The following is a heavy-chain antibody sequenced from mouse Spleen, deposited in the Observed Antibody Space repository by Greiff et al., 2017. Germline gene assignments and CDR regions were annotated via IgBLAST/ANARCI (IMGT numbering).Heavy chain of an antibody. J-gene: IGHJ4*01. CDR2: IYPGDGDT. Sequence: VQLQQPGTELVKPGASVKLSCKASGYAFSSSWMNWVKQRPGKCLEWIGRIYPGDGDTNYNGKFKGKATLTADKSSSTAYMQLSSLTSEDSAVYFCARFGIYAMDYWGQGTSVTVSS. CDR3: ARFGIYAMDY. CDR1: GYAFSSSW. V-gene: IGHV1-82*01. D-gene: IGHD1-1*01.